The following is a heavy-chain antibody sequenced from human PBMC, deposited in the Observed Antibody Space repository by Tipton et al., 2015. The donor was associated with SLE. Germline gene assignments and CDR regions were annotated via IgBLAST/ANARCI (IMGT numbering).Heavy chain of an antibody. J-gene: IGHJ5*02. CDR3: AREGWFGENWIDP. CDR1: GGSISSGGYY. Sequence: TLSLTCTVSGGSISSGGYYWSWIRQHPGKGLEWIGYIYYSGSTYFNPSLKSRVTISVDKSKNQFSLKLSSVTAADTAVYYCAREGWFGENWIDPWGQGTLVTVSS. V-gene: IGHV4-31*03. D-gene: IGHD3-10*01. CDR2: IYYSGST.